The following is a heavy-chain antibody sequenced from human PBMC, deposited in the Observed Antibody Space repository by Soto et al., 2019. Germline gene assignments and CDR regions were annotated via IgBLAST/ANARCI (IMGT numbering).Heavy chain of an antibody. CDR2: SRSNGSGGTS. V-gene: IGHV3-49*04. J-gene: IGHJ3*01. Sequence: GGSLRLPGTASGFTLGDYAMGWVRQARGKGLEWGVFSRSNGSGGTSEYAASVKPRFTFSRDDSKSIAYLQMNSLKIEDTAVYYCTRDQPITPWGQGTMVTVSS. CDR3: TRDQPITP. D-gene: IGHD3-10*01. CDR1: GFTLGDYA.